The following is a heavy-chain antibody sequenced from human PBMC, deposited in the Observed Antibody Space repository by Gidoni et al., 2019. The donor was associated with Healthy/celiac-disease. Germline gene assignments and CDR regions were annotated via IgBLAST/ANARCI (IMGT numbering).Heavy chain of an antibody. CDR2: IYYSGST. J-gene: IGHJ5*02. Sequence: QVQLQESGPGLVKPSETLSLTCTVPGCSISSYYWSWIREPPGKGLEWIGYIYYSGSTNYNPSLKSRVTISVDTSKNQFSLKLSSVTAADTAVYYCARAVGYYGSGSYSRENWFDPWGQGTLVTVSS. V-gene: IGHV4-59*01. CDR1: GCSISSYY. CDR3: ARAVGYYGSGSYSRENWFDP. D-gene: IGHD3-10*01.